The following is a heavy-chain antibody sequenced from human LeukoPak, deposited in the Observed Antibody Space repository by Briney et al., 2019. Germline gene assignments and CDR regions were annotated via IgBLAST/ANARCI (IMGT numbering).Heavy chain of an antibody. CDR1: GGSISSGYYY. V-gene: IGHV4-30-4*01. Sequence: SETLSLTCTVSGGSISSGYYYWSWIRQPPGKGLEHIGYIYYGGTYYNPSLKSRVTISVDTSKNQFSLKLSSVTAADTAVYYCARGTWSSSIDYWGQGTLVTVSS. CDR3: ARGTWSSSIDY. J-gene: IGHJ4*02. D-gene: IGHD6-6*01. CDR2: IYYGGT.